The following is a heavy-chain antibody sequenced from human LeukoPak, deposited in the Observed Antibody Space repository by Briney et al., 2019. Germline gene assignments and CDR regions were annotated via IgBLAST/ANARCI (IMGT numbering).Heavy chain of an antibody. V-gene: IGHV4-39*07. J-gene: IGHJ6*03. Sequence: PSETLSLTCTVSGDSISSSNYFWGWIRQPPGKGLEWIGSMFYYGSTYYNASLKSRVTISVDTSKNQFSLKLSSVTAADTAVYYCARGDCSSTSCYRDYYYYYMDVWGKGTTVTVSS. CDR3: ARGDCSSTSCYRDYYYYYMDV. CDR1: GDSISSSNYF. CDR2: MFYYGST. D-gene: IGHD2-2*02.